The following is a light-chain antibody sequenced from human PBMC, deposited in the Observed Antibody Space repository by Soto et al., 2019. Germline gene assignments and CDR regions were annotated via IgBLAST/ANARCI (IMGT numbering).Light chain of an antibody. CDR2: GAS. CDR1: QSVSSSY. Sequence: EIVLTQSPGTLSLSPGERATLSCRASQSVSSSYLAWYQQRPGQAPRLLIYGASSRATGIPDWFSGSGSGTDFTLTISRLEPEDFAVYYCQQYGSSPGFTFGPGTKVDF. V-gene: IGKV3-20*01. J-gene: IGKJ3*01. CDR3: QQYGSSPGFT.